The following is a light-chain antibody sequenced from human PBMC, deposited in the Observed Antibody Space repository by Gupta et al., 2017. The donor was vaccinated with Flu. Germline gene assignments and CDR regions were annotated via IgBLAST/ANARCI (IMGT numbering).Light chain of an antibody. CDR2: GAS. Sequence: LNWFHQKPGKAPKHLIFGASSRQRRVPPRFSGGGSGTEFTLTISGRQPEDSATYYCRQRDNTLGTFGQGTKVDIK. V-gene: IGKV1-39*01. J-gene: IGKJ1*01. CDR3: RQRDNTLGT.